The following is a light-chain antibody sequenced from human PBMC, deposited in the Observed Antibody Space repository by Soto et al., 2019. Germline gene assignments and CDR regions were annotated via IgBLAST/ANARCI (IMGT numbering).Light chain of an antibody. V-gene: IGKV1-5*01. CDR3: QQYNRPTWT. Sequence: DIQMTQSPSTLSASVGDRVTITCRASQSISSWLAWYQQKPGKAPKLLIYDASSLESGVPSRFSGSGSGTEFALTISSLQPDDFATYYCQQYNRPTWTFGQGNKVEIK. J-gene: IGKJ1*01. CDR2: DAS. CDR1: QSISSW.